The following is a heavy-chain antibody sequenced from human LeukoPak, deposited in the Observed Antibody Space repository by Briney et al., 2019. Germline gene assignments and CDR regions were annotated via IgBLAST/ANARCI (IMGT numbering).Heavy chain of an antibody. Sequence: GGSLRLSCAASGFTVSSNYMSWVRQASGKGLEWVSSISSSSSYIYYADSVKGRFTISRDNAKNSLYLQMNSLRAEDTAVYYCARAAVRPFDYWGQGTLVTVSS. CDR2: ISSSSSYI. CDR1: GFTVSSNY. CDR3: ARAAVRPFDY. V-gene: IGHV3-21*01. J-gene: IGHJ4*02.